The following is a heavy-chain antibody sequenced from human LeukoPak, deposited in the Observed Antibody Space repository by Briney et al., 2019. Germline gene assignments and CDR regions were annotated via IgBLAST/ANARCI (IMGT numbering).Heavy chain of an antibody. D-gene: IGHD6-13*01. CDR3: ARARGIAAAAERFDY. CDR1: GFPFSNYG. CDR2: IRYDGNNK. Sequence: GGSLRLSCAASGFPFSNYGMHWVRQTPGKGLEWMAYIRYDGNNKDCADSVKGRFTISRDNSKNTLYLQMNSLRAEDTAVYYCARARGIAAAAERFDYWGQGTLVTVSS. V-gene: IGHV3-30*02. J-gene: IGHJ4*02.